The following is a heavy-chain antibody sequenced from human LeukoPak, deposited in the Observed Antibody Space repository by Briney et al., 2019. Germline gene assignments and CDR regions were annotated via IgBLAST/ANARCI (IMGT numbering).Heavy chain of an antibody. D-gene: IGHD2-21*01. Sequence: SETLSLTCTVSGGSISSYYWSWIRQPPGKGLEWIGYIYYSGSTNYNPSLKSRVTISVDTSKNQFSLSLSSVTVADTAVYYCARITFVVEGYGMDVWGQGTTVTVSS. CDR1: GGSISSYY. CDR3: ARITFVVEGYGMDV. J-gene: IGHJ6*02. V-gene: IGHV4-59*08. CDR2: IYYSGST.